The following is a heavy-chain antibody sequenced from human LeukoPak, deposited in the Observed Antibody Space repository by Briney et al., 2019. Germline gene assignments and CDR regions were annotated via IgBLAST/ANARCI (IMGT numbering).Heavy chain of an antibody. D-gene: IGHD1-26*01. CDR1: GYTFTSYG. V-gene: IGHV1-8*02. J-gene: IGHJ4*02. Sequence: ASVKVSCKASGYTFTSYGISWVRQATGQGLEWMGWMNPNSGNTGYAQKFQGRVTMTRDTSISTAYMELSRLRSDDTAVYYCARADSFGVVGANELDYWGQGTLATVSS. CDR2: MNPNSGNT. CDR3: ARADSFGVVGANELDY.